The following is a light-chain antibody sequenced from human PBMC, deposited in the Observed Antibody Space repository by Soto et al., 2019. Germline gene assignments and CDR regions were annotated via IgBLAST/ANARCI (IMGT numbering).Light chain of an antibody. V-gene: IGKV1-33*01. CDR3: QQCDAVPPWT. Sequence: DIQMTQSPSSLSAFVGDAVTITCQASQDISYCLNWYQHKPGRAPKLLIYDASILQTAVSLRFSGSGAGTHFAFSISNLQPEDTATYYCQQCDAVPPWTFGQGTKVEI. CDR2: DAS. CDR1: QDISYC. J-gene: IGKJ1*01.